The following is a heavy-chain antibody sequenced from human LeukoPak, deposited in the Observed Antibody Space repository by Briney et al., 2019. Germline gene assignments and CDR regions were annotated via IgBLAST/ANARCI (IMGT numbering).Heavy chain of an antibody. CDR1: GGSISSYY. D-gene: IGHD2-15*01. V-gene: IGHV4-59*08. Sequence: SETLSLTRTVSGGSISSYYWSWIRQPPGKGLEWIGYIYYSGSTNYNPSLKSRVTISVDTSKNQFSLKLSSVTAADTAVYYCARQGYCSGGSCPKYYGMDVWGQGTTVTVSS. CDR3: ARQGYCSGGSCPKYYGMDV. J-gene: IGHJ6*02. CDR2: IYYSGST.